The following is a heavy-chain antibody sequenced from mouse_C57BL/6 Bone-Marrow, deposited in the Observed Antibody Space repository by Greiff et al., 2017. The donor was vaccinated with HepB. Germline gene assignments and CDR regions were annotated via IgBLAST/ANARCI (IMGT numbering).Heavy chain of an antibody. CDR1: GFTFSSYG. CDR2: ISSGGSYT. V-gene: IGHV5-6*01. CDR3: ARRLRSYYALDY. D-gene: IGHD2-12*01. Sequence: EVQLVESGGDLVKPGGSLKLSCAASGFTFSSYGMSWVRQTPDKRLEWVATISSGGSYTYYPDSVKGRFTISSANAKNTLYLQMSSLKSENTAMYYCARRLRSYYALDYWGQGTSVTVSS. J-gene: IGHJ4*01.